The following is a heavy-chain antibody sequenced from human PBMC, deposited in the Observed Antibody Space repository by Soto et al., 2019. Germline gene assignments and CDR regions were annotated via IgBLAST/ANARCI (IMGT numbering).Heavy chain of an antibody. CDR3: RKWFGDLLRDY. D-gene: IGHD3-10*01. J-gene: IGHJ4*02. Sequence: SYTLSLTCALYGGSFSDYSWSWIRQPPGKGLEWIGEFNHGGSTNYNPSLKSRVTMLVDRSKNQFSLELTSVTAADTAVYYCRKWFGDLLRDYWGQGTLVTASS. CDR2: FNHGGST. CDR1: GGSFSDYS. V-gene: IGHV4-34*01.